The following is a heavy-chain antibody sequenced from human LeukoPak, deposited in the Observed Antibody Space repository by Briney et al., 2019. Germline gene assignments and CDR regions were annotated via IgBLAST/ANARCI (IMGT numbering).Heavy chain of an antibody. Sequence: PSQTPSLTCTVSGGSISSGDYYWSCIPQPPGKGLEWIGYIYYSGSTYYNPSLKRRVTISVDTSKNQFSLKLSSVTAADTAVYYCARDGGYCSGGSCTASLLNYWGQGTLVTVSS. CDR3: ARDGGYCSGGSCTASLLNY. CDR1: GGSISSGDYY. CDR2: IYYSGST. J-gene: IGHJ4*02. V-gene: IGHV4-30-4*08. D-gene: IGHD2-15*01.